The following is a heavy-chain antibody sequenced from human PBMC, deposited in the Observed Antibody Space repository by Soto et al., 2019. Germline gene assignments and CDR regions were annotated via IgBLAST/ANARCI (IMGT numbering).Heavy chain of an antibody. J-gene: IGHJ4*02. CDR2: INHTGVT. CDR3: ARGPRPLIKIYDYGNSGHYPD. V-gene: IGHV4-34*01. D-gene: IGHD3-22*01. CDR1: GVSFSRYC. Sequence: TRSLTWQLNGVSFSRYCLSFIRQPPGKGQEWVGEINHTGVTNYNPSLKSRVTISADTSKNQFSLKLRSVTAADTAVYYCARGPRPLIKIYDYGNSGHYPDWGQGTLVTVSS.